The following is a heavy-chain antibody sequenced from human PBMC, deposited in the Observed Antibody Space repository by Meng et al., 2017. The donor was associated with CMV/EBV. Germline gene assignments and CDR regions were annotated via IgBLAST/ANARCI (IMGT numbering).Heavy chain of an antibody. Sequence: ASVKVSCKASGYTFTGYYMHWVRQAPGQGLEWMGWINPNSGGTNYAQKFQGKVTMTRDTPISTAYMELSRLRSDDTAVYYCARKSRWLTRGDAFDIWGQGTMVTVSS. V-gene: IGHV1-2*02. D-gene: IGHD5-24*01. CDR1: GYTFTGYY. CDR2: INPNSGGT. J-gene: IGHJ3*02. CDR3: ARKSRWLTRGDAFDI.